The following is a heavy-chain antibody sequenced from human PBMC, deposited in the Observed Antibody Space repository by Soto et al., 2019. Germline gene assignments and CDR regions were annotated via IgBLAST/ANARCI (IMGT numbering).Heavy chain of an antibody. CDR3: ARGSAYSDYDLEY. Sequence: EVQLLESGGCLVLPGGSLRLSCAASGFTFSSYAMTWVRQASGKGLEWVSGVSGTGGSAYYAESVKGRFTISRDKFTNKLYLHMNSLRAEDTAVYYCARGSAYSDYDLEYWGQGTLVTVSS. CDR1: GFTFSSYA. J-gene: IGHJ4*02. CDR2: VSGTGGSA. V-gene: IGHV3-23*01. D-gene: IGHD4-17*01.